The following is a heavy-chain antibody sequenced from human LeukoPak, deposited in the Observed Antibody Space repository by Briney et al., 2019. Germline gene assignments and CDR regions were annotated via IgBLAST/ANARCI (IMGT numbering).Heavy chain of an antibody. V-gene: IGHV5-51*01. CDR3: ARYYFWTGSYFFDY. J-gene: IGHJ4*02. Sequence: PGESLKISCKGSGYSFSSYWIAWVRQMPGKGLEWMGIIYPRDSRTTYSPSFQGQVTISADKSSNTAYLQWSSLKASDTAMYYCARYYFWTGSYFFDYWGQGTLVTVSS. CDR1: GYSFSSYW. D-gene: IGHD3/OR15-3a*01. CDR2: IYPRDSRT.